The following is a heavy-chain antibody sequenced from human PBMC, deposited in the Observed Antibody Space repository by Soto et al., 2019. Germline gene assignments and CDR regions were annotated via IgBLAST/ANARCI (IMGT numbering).Heavy chain of an antibody. Sequence: VASVKVSCKASGYTFSGYGITWVRQAPGQGLEWMGRISGYNGNTNYARTLRGRLTLTTDTSTSTAYMELRSLTSDDTAVYYCARDVFCGGAPACPDMDVWGQGTTVTVS. V-gene: IGHV1-18*04. D-gene: IGHD2-21*01. CDR3: ARDVFCGGAPACPDMDV. CDR2: ISGYNGNT. J-gene: IGHJ6*02. CDR1: GYTFSGYG.